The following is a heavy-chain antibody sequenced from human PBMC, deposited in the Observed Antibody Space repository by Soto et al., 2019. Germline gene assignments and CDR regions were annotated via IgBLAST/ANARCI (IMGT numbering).Heavy chain of an antibody. CDR3: AKTPWGMATTYFDY. J-gene: IGHJ4*02. CDR2: ISWNGNTI. D-gene: IGHD3-16*01. V-gene: IGHV3-9*01. CDR1: GLNFVDYA. Sequence: PGGSLRLSCEASGLNFVDYAMHWVRQAPGKGLQWVSGISWNGNTIAYADSVKGRFIISRDNAKNSLFLQMNSLRPDDTAFYYCAKTPWGMATTYFDYLGQGTLVTVSS.